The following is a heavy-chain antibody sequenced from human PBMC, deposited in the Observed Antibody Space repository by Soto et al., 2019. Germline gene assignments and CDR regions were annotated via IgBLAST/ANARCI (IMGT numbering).Heavy chain of an antibody. V-gene: IGHV3-49*03. CDR1: GFTFGNHY. CDR2: VRSKAYGGTT. J-gene: IGHJ4*02. D-gene: IGHD3-3*02. CDR3: TGAPIHTSRIF. Sequence: PGGSLRLSCTTSGFTFGNHYISWFRQAPGKGLQWVGFVRSKAYGGTTDYDASVKGRFIISRDDSKSIAFLQMNSLQTEDTAVYFCTGAPIHTSRIFWGQGTLVTVSS.